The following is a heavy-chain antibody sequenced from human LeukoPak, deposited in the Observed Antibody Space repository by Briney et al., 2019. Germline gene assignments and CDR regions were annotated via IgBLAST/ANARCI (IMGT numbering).Heavy chain of an antibody. CDR1: GYTFTSYD. Sequence: VASVKVSCKASGYTFTSYDINWVRQATGQGLEWVGWMNPNSGNTGYAQKFQGRVTMTRNTSISTAYMELSSLRSEDTAVYYCARAGYSSSSPHYYMDVWGKGTTVTVSS. V-gene: IGHV1-8*01. D-gene: IGHD6-6*01. J-gene: IGHJ6*03. CDR3: ARAGYSSSSPHYYMDV. CDR2: MNPNSGNT.